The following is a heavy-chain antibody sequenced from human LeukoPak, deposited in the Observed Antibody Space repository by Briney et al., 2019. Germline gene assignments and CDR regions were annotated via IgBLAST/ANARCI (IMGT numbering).Heavy chain of an antibody. CDR2: INWNGGST. D-gene: IGHD2-15*01. CDR3: AREGCSGGSCYSAWFDP. J-gene: IGHJ5*02. CDR1: GFTFDDYG. V-gene: IGHV3-20*04. Sequence: GGSLRLSCAASGFTFDDYGMSWVRQAPGQGVEWVSDINWNGGSTGYADSVKGRFTMSRDKAKNSLYLQMNSLRAEDTALYYCAREGCSGGSCYSAWFDPWGQGTLVTVSS.